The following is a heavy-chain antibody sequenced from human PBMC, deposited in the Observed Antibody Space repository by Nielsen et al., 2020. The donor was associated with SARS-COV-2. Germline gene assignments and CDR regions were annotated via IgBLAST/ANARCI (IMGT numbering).Heavy chain of an antibody. CDR3: ARRPTTYCSGGSCYRSYYFDY. J-gene: IGHJ4*02. CDR1: GYSFTSYW. D-gene: IGHD2-15*01. CDR2: IYPADSDT. V-gene: IGHV5-51*01. Sequence: GASLNISSKGSGYSFTSYWNDWVRQMPGKGLEWMGIIYPADSDTRYSQSFQGQVTISADKSISTAYLQWSSLKASDTAMYYCARRPTTYCSGGSCYRSYYFDYWGQGTLVTVSS.